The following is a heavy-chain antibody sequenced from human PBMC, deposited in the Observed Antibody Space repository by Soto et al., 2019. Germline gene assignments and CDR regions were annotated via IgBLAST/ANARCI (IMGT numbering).Heavy chain of an antibody. V-gene: IGHV3-9*01. Sequence: GGSLRLSCAASGFTFDDYAMHWVRQAPGKGLEWVSGISWNSGSIGYADSVKGRFTISRDNAKNSLYLQMNSLRAEDTALYYCAKDRVRGVSYYYYGMDVWGQGTTVTVSS. J-gene: IGHJ6*02. CDR1: GFTFDDYA. D-gene: IGHD3-10*01. CDR3: AKDRVRGVSYYYYGMDV. CDR2: ISWNSGSI.